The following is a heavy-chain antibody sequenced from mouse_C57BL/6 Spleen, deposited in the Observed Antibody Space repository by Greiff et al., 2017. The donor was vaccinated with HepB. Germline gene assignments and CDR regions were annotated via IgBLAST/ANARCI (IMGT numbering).Heavy chain of an antibody. CDR3: ARPGAFDY. Sequence: QVQLQQPGAELVKPGASVKLSCKASGYTFTSYWMQWVKQRPGQGLEWIGEIDPSDSYTNYNQTFKGKATLTVDTSSSTAYMQLSSLTSEDSAVYYWARPGAFDYWGQGTTLTVSS. J-gene: IGHJ2*01. CDR1: GYTFTSYW. V-gene: IGHV1-50*01. CDR2: IDPSDSYT.